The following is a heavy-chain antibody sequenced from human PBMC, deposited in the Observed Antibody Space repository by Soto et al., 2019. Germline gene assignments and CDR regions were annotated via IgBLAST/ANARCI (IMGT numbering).Heavy chain of an antibody. J-gene: IGHJ6*02. CDR1: GGSISNYY. CDR3: ARQGFGALNGHVDV. Sequence: QVPLQESGPGLVKPSETLSLSCTVSGGSISNYYWSCFRQTPGKGLEWIGYVHDSWGSNYNPSLKSRGAISIDTSRGQYSLTLTSVTATDADVYYCARQGFGALNGHVDVWGQGTTVTVSS. CDR2: VHDSWGS. V-gene: IGHV4-59*08. D-gene: IGHD3-10*01.